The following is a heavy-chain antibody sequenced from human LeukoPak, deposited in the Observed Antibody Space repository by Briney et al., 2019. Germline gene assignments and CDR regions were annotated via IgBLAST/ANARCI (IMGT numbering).Heavy chain of an antibody. J-gene: IGHJ4*02. CDR2: IEHDGNNK. CDR3: AKEHGSGSYFDY. Sequence: GGSLRLSCAASGFTFSSYGMHWVRQAPGKGLEWVAFIEHDGNNKYYADSVKGRFTISRDTSKNTLYLQMNSLRADDTAVYYCAKEHGSGSYFDYWGQGTLVTVSS. D-gene: IGHD3-10*01. V-gene: IGHV3-30*02. CDR1: GFTFSSYG.